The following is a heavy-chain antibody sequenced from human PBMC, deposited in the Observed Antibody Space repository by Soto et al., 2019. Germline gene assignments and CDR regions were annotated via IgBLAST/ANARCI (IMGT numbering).Heavy chain of an antibody. D-gene: IGHD2-2*01. CDR2: INPNSGGT. CDR3: ARGADIVVVPDVEGDYIRDY. CDR1: GYTFTGYY. Sequence: QVQLVQSGAEVKKPGASVKVSCKASGYTFTGYYMHWVRQAPGQGLEWMGWINPNSGGTNYAQKFQGWVTMTRDTSISTAYMELSRLRSDDTAVYYCARGADIVVVPDVEGDYIRDYWGQGTLVTVSS. J-gene: IGHJ4*02. V-gene: IGHV1-2*04.